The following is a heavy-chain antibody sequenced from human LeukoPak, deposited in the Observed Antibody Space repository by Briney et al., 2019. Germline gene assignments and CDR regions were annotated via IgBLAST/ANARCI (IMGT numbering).Heavy chain of an antibody. J-gene: IGHJ4*02. V-gene: IGHV3-23*01. CDR2: ISGNGGIT. D-gene: IGHD6-19*01. CDR1: GFTFNNHD. CDR3: ALASRSGWRGVFDS. Sequence: PGGSLRLSCVASGFTFNNHDMSWVCQAPGKGLEWVSGISGNGGITYYADSVKGRFTISRDNSDDTLYLQMNSLRADDTGVYYCALASRSGWRGVFDSWGQGILVTVSS.